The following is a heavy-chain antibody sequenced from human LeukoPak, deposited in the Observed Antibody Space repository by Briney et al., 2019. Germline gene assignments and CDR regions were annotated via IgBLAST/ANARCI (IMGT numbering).Heavy chain of an antibody. D-gene: IGHD1-26*01. CDR2: IYYSGST. Sequence: PETLSLTCTVSGGSVNSGSYYWNRIRQPPGKGLEWIGYIYYSGSTNYNPPLKSRVTISVDTPKNQFSLKLSSVTAADTAVYYCARAAYSGSYHSDYWGQGTLVTVSS. CDR3: ARAAYSGSYHSDY. V-gene: IGHV4-61*01. J-gene: IGHJ4*02. CDR1: GGSVNSGSYY.